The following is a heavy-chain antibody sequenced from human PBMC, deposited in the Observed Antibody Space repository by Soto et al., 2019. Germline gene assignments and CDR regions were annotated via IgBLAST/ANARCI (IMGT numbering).Heavy chain of an antibody. V-gene: IGHV3-33*01. CDR3: ARDRDVAFDSGGYADYYGMDV. J-gene: IGHJ6*01. Sequence: QVQLVESGGGVVQPGRSLKLSCAASGFNFSTYGMHWVRQAPGKGLEWVAVIWYDGSNKHYVDSVKGRFTISRDDSKNTLFLQVTSLRVDDTAVYYCARDRDVAFDSGGYADYYGMDVW. CDR2: IWYDGSNK. CDR1: GFNFSTYG. D-gene: IGHD3-22*01.